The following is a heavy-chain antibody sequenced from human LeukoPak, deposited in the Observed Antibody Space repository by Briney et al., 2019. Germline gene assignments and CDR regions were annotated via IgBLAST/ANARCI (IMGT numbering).Heavy chain of an antibody. CDR2: ISAYNGNT. V-gene: IGHV1-18*01. Sequence: ASVKVSCKASGYTFTSYGISWVRQAPGQGLEWMGWISAYNGNTNYAQKLQGRVTMTTDTSTSTAYMELRSLRSDDTAVYYCARAGNYDSSGYYYPRFDYWGQGTLVTVSS. CDR3: ARAGNYDSSGYYYPRFDY. D-gene: IGHD3-22*01. CDR1: GYTFTSYG. J-gene: IGHJ4*02.